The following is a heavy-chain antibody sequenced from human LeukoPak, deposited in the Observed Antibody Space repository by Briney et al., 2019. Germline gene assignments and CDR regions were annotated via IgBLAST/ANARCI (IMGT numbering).Heavy chain of an antibody. V-gene: IGHV4-34*01. CDR1: GGSFSGYY. CDR3: ARGRPYSGGWSGGY. D-gene: IGHD6-19*01. Sequence: SETLSLTCAVYGGSFSGYYWSWIRQPPGEGLEWIGEINHSGSTNYNPSLKSRVTISVDTSKNQFSLKLSSVTAADTAVYYCARGRPYSGGWSGGYWGQGTLVTVSS. J-gene: IGHJ4*02. CDR2: INHSGST.